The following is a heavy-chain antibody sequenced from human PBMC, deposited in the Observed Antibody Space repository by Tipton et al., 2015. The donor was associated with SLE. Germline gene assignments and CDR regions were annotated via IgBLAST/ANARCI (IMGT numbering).Heavy chain of an antibody. D-gene: IGHD2-2*01. V-gene: IGHV4-59*01. CDR3: ARAPAPAPPTHYYYYFMDV. J-gene: IGHJ6*03. CDR2: IYYSGHT. Sequence: TLSLTCTVSGASISSFYWSWIRQSPGKGLEWIGYIYYSGHTDYNPSLKSRVTLSVDTSKSQFSFSLRLSSVTAADTAVYYCARAPAPAPPTHYYYYFMDVWGKGTTVTVSS. CDR1: GASISSFY.